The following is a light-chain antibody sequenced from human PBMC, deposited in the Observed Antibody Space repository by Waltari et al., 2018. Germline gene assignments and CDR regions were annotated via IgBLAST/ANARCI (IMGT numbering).Light chain of an antibody. CDR1: QSVSTY. Sequence: EIVLTQSPPTLSLSPGERATLSCRASQSVSTYLAWYQQKPGQPPRLLIYDASNRATGIPARFSGSGSETDFTLTISSLEPEDFAVYYCQQRSIWPLTFGGGTKVEI. J-gene: IGKJ4*01. CDR3: QQRSIWPLT. V-gene: IGKV3-11*01. CDR2: DAS.